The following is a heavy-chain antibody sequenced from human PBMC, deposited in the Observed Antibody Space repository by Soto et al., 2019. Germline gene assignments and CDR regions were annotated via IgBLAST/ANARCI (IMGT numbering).Heavy chain of an antibody. J-gene: IGHJ4*02. D-gene: IGHD3-10*01. CDR2: ISPHKDDT. V-gene: IGHV1-18*01. CDR3: ARDLDGSGSYYTNY. Sequence: ASVKVSCKTSGYTFSSIGISWVRQAPGQGLEWMGWISPHKDDTYYAQRLQGRVTMTTDTSTSTAYMELRSLRSDDTAVYFCARDLDGSGSYYTNYWGQGTLVTVS. CDR1: GYTFSSIG.